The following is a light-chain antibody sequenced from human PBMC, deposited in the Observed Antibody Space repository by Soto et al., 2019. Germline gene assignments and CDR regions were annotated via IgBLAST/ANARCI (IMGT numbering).Light chain of an antibody. J-gene: IGKJ5*01. CDR1: QSVSSN. CDR2: GAS. V-gene: IGKV3-20*01. Sequence: EIVMTQSPATLSVSPGARGTLSCRASQSVSSNLAWYQQKPGQAPRLLIYGASSRATGIPDRFSGSGSGTDFTLTISRLEPEDFAVYYCQQYGSSPITFGQGTRLEIK. CDR3: QQYGSSPIT.